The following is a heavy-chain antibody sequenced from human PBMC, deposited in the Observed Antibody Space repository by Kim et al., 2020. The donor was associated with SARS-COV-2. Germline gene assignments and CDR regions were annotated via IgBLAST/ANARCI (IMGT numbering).Heavy chain of an antibody. CDR2: INAGNGNT. J-gene: IGHJ6*02. Sequence: ASVKVSCKASGYTFTSYAMHWVRQAPGQRLEWMGWINAGNGNTKYSQKFQGRVTITRDTSASTAYMELSSLRSEDTAVYYCARVFYDYDILTGYYRGYYYYGMDVWGQGTTVTVSS. D-gene: IGHD3-9*01. V-gene: IGHV1-3*01. CDR3: ARVFYDYDILTGYYRGYYYYGMDV. CDR1: GYTFTSYA.